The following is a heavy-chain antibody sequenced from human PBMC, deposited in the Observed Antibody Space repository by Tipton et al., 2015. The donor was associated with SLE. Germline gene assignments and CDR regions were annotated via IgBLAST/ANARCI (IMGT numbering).Heavy chain of an antibody. CDR1: GFTFSSYA. CDR3: ASGDGMDV. J-gene: IGHJ6*02. Sequence: SLRLSCAASGFTFSSYAMHWVRQAPGKGLEWVAVISYDGSNKYYADSVKGRFTISRDNSKNTLYLQMNSLRAEDTAVYYCASGDGMDVWGQGTTVTVSS. CDR2: ISYDGSNK. D-gene: IGHD3-3*01. V-gene: IGHV3-30-3*01.